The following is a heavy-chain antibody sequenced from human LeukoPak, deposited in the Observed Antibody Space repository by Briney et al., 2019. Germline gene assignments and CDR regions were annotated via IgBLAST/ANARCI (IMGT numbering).Heavy chain of an antibody. V-gene: IGHV4-30-4*01. CDR2: IYYSGST. Sequence: SETLSLTCTVSGGSISSGDYYWSWIRQPPGKGLEWIGYIYYSGSTYYNPSLKSRVTISVDTSKNQFSLKLSSVTAADTAVYYCARDVGTYCSSTSCYGGMDVWGQGTTVTVSS. CDR3: ARDVGTYCSSTSCYGGMDV. CDR1: GGSISSGDYY. D-gene: IGHD2-2*01. J-gene: IGHJ6*02.